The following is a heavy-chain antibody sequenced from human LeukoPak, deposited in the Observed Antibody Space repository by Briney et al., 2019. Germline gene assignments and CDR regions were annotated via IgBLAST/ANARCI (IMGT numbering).Heavy chain of an antibody. J-gene: IGHJ6*02. Sequence: GGSLRLSCAASGFTVSSNYMSWVRQAPGKGLEWASVIYSGGSTYYADSVKGRFTISRDNSKNTLYLQMNSLRAEDTAVYYCARVYFGYYYGMDVWGQGTTVTVSS. CDR2: IYSGGST. D-gene: IGHD1-14*01. V-gene: IGHV3-53*01. CDR1: GFTVSSNY. CDR3: ARVYFGYYYGMDV.